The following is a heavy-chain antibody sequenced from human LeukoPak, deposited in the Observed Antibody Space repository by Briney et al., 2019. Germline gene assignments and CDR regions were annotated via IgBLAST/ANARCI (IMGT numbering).Heavy chain of an antibody. Sequence: GGSLRLSCAASGFTVSSNYMSWVRQAPGKGLEWVSVIYSGGSTYYADSVKGRFTISRDNSKNTLYLQMNSLRAEDTAVYHCARDGHSSTSCYKCFDYWGQGTLVTVSS. CDR3: ARDGHSSTSCYKCFDY. V-gene: IGHV3-66*02. J-gene: IGHJ4*02. D-gene: IGHD2-2*02. CDR1: GFTVSSNY. CDR2: IYSGGST.